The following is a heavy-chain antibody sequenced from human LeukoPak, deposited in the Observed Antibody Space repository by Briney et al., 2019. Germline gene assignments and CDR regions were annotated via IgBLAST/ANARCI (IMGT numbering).Heavy chain of an antibody. Sequence: GGSLRLSCAASGFTFSSYSMNWVRQAPGKGLEWVSSISSSSSYIYYADSVKGRSTISRDNAKNSLYLQMNSLRAEDTAVYYCATRYDSSQDVWGKGTTVTVSS. J-gene: IGHJ6*04. CDR1: GFTFSSYS. CDR2: ISSSSSYI. CDR3: ATRYDSSQDV. D-gene: IGHD3-22*01. V-gene: IGHV3-21*01.